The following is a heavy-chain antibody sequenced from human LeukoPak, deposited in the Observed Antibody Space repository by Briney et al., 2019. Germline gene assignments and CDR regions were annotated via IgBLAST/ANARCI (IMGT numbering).Heavy chain of an antibody. Sequence: SQTLSLTCVISGDSVSSNSAAWNWISQSPSRGLESVGRTYYRSKWYNDYAVSAKSRITINPDTSKNQFFLQLNSVTPEDTAVYYCARETSHFDNWGPGKLATASS. V-gene: IGHV6-1*01. CDR1: GDSVSSNSAA. CDR2: TYYRSKWYN. J-gene: IGHJ4*02. CDR3: ARETSHFDN.